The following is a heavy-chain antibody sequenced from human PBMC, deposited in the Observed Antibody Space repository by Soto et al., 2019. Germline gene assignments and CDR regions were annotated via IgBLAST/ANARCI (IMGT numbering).Heavy chain of an antibody. J-gene: IGHJ6*02. Sequence: QVQLVESGGGVVQPGRSLRLSCAASGFTFSSYGMHWVRQAPGKGLEWVAVIWYDGSNKYYADSVKGRFTISRDNSKNTLYLQMNSLRAEDTAVYYCARGTGTVYYYGMDVWGQGTTVTVSS. D-gene: IGHD1-7*01. V-gene: IGHV3-33*01. CDR1: GFTFSSYG. CDR2: IWYDGSNK. CDR3: ARGTGTVYYYGMDV.